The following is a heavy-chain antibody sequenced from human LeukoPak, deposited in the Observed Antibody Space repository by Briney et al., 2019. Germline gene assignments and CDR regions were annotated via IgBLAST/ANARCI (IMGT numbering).Heavy chain of an antibody. D-gene: IGHD2-15*01. Sequence: SETLSLTCTVSGGSVSSGSYYWRWIRQPPGKGLEWIGYIYYSGSTNYNPSLKSRVTISVDTSKNQFSLKLSSVTAADTAVYYCARALVVVAATEWGFDYWGQGTLVTVSS. CDR1: GGSVSSGSYY. CDR3: ARALVVVAATEWGFDY. CDR2: IYYSGST. J-gene: IGHJ4*02. V-gene: IGHV4-61*01.